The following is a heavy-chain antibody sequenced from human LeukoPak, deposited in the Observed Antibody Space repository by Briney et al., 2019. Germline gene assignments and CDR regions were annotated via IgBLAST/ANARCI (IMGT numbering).Heavy chain of an antibody. Sequence: ASVKVSCKASGYTFTGYYMHWVRQAPGQGLEWMGWINPNSGGTNYAQKFQGRVTMTRDTSISTAYMELSRLRSEDTAVYYCARLEGGSYYRKTSNDYWGQGTLVTVSS. CDR3: ARLEGGSYYRKTSNDY. D-gene: IGHD1-26*01. J-gene: IGHJ4*02. CDR1: GYTFTGYY. V-gene: IGHV1-2*02. CDR2: INPNSGGT.